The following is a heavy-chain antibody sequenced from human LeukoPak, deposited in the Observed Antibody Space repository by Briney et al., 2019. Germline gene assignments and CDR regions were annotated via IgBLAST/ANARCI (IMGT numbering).Heavy chain of an antibody. CDR1: GFTFSRYW. J-gene: IGHJ4*02. CDR2: INSDGSSR. D-gene: IGHD3-22*01. CDR3: ARLIRDDY. Sequence: GGSLRLSCAASGFTFSRYWMHWVRQAPGKGLVWVSRINSDGSSRSYADFVKGRFTISRDNAKNTLYLQVNNLRTEDTAVYYCARLIRDDYWGQGTLVTVSS. V-gene: IGHV3-74*01.